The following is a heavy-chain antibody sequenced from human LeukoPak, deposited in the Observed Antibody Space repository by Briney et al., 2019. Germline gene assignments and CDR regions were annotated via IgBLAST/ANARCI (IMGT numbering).Heavy chain of an antibody. D-gene: IGHD3-10*01. Sequence: GASVKVSCEASGYTFTSYYMHWVRQAPGQGLEWMGIINPSGGSTSYAQKFQGRVTMTRDTSTSTVYMELSSLRSEDTAVYYCAREKGYYGSGEEFDPWGQGTLVTVSS. CDR3: AREKGYYGSGEEFDP. V-gene: IGHV1-46*01. CDR1: GYTFTSYY. CDR2: INPSGGST. J-gene: IGHJ5*02.